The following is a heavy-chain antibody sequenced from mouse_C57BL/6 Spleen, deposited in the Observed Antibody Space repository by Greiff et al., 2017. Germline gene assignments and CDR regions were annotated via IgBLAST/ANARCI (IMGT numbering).Heavy chain of an antibody. V-gene: IGHV14-4*01. D-gene: IGHD1-1*01. Sequence: VQLKQSGAELVRPGASVKLSCTASGFNIKDDYMHWVKQRPEQGLEWIGWIDPENGDTEYASKFQGKATITADTSSNTAYLQLSSLTSEDTAVYYCTTWGYGSQSPYYYAMDYWGQGTSVTVSS. CDR3: TTWGYGSQSPYYYAMDY. CDR1: GFNIKDDY. CDR2: IDPENGDT. J-gene: IGHJ4*01.